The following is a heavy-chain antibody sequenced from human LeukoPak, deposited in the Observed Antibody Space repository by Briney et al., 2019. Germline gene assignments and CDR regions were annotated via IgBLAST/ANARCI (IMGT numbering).Heavy chain of an antibody. J-gene: IGHJ4*02. CDR1: GFTFSSYS. Sequence: GGSLRLSCAASGFTFSSYSMNWVRQVPGKGLEWVSSISSSSSYIYYADSVKGRFTISRDNAKNSLYLQMNSLRAEDTAVYYCARGKSVGYSYGLSPLIDYWGQGTLVTVSS. D-gene: IGHD5-18*01. CDR3: ARGKSVGYSYGLSPLIDY. CDR2: ISSSSSYI. V-gene: IGHV3-21*01.